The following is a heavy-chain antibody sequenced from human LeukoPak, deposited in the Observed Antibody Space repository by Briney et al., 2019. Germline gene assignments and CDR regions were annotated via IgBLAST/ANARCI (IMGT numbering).Heavy chain of an antibody. CDR3: AKDIDY. V-gene: IGHV3-23*01. Sequence: PGGSLRLSSAASLFTLITYVMSWVPQAPGKEGEGVSAISGSGGRKYYADSVTGRFTISRDNSKNTLSLQMSSLRAKATAVYSCAKDIDYWGQGTLVTVSS. CDR1: LFTLITYV. J-gene: IGHJ4*02. CDR2: ISGSGGRK.